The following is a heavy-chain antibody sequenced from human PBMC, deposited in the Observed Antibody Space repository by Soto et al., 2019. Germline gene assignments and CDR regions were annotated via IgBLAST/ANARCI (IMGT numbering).Heavy chain of an antibody. Sequence: QVQLVESGGGVVQPGRSLRLSCAASGFTFSSYGMHWVRQAPGKGLEWVAVIWYDGSKKYYADSVKGRFTISRDKSKNTLYLQMNSLSAEATAVYYCARDAGYSGSYSYYWGQGTLVTVSS. D-gene: IGHD1-26*01. J-gene: IGHJ4*02. V-gene: IGHV3-33*01. CDR1: GFTFSSYG. CDR2: IWYDGSKK. CDR3: ARDAGYSGSYSYY.